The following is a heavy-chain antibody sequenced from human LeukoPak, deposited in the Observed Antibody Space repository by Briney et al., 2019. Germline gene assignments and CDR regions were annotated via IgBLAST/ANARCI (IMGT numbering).Heavy chain of an antibody. J-gene: IGHJ5*02. D-gene: IGHD2-2*01. V-gene: IGHV4-39*01. Sequence: EPSETLSLTCTVSGGSISSNNYYWDWIRQPPGKGLEWIGNIYYNGHTHYNPPLTSRVTMSLDTSKNQVSLKVSSVTAADTAIYYCARHSTTNNWFDPWGQGTLVTVSS. CDR3: ARHSTTNNWFDP. CDR2: IYYNGHT. CDR1: GGSISSNNYY.